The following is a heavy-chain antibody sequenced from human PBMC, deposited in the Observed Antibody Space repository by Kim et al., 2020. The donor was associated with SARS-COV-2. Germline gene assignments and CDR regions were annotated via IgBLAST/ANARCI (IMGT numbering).Heavy chain of an antibody. D-gene: IGHD3-10*01. Sequence: GASLKISCKGSGYSFTSYWIGWVRQMPGKGLEWMGIIYPGDSDTRYSPSFQGQVTISADKSVTTAYLQWSSLKASDTAMYYCARKRSGTYYKGAFDIWGQGTVVTVSS. CDR1: GYSFTSYW. CDR3: ARKRSGTYYKGAFDI. V-gene: IGHV5-51*01. J-gene: IGHJ3*02. CDR2: IYPGDSDT.